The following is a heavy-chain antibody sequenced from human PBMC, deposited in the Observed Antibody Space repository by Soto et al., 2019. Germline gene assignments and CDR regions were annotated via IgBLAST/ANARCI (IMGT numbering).Heavy chain of an antibody. J-gene: IGHJ4*02. V-gene: IGHV3-23*01. CDR2: MSGVGGSI. D-gene: IGHD2-8*02. CDR3: ANNPLTGGSRPGFGDYCHY. Sequence: EVQLLESGGGVTPPGGSLRLSCVASGFNFNNYAMSWVRQAPGKGLDWVAAMSGVGGSIYYADSVKGRFTISRDNSKNTLFLQMSSLRAADTAVYYCANNPLTGGSRPGFGDYCHYWGQGTLVTVSP. CDR1: GFNFNNYA.